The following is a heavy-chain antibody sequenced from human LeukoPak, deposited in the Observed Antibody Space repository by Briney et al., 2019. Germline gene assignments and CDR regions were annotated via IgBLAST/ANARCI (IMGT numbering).Heavy chain of an antibody. V-gene: IGHV4-39*07. CDR2: IYYSGST. D-gene: IGHD5-18*01. Sequence: SETLSLTCTVSGGSISSSSYYWGWIRQPPGKGLEWIGSIYYSGSTYYNPSLKSRVTISVDTSKNQFSLKLSSVTAADTAVYYCARSRQMDTAFGTFDYWGQGTLVTVSS. CDR3: ARSRQMDTAFGTFDY. CDR1: GGSISSSSYY. J-gene: IGHJ4*02.